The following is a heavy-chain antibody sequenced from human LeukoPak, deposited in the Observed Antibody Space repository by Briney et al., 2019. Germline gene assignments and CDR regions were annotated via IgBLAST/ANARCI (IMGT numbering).Heavy chain of an antibody. CDR2: ISSRSDTI. V-gene: IGHV3-48*02. CDR3: AREWQYAPDY. CDR1: GXNFNIYH. J-gene: IGHJ4*02. Sequence: PGGSLRLSCAASGXNFNIYHMNWVRQAPGKGLEWLSSISSRSDTIYYADSVRGRFTLSRDNAENSLYLQMRSLTDEDTAVYYCAREWQYAPDYWGQGTLVTVSS. D-gene: IGHD2-2*01.